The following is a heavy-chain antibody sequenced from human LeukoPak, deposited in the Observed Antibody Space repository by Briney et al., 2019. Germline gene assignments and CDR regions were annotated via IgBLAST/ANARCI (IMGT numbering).Heavy chain of an antibody. CDR1: GFTFSSYA. J-gene: IGHJ4*02. D-gene: IGHD3-10*01. Sequence: PGGSLRLSCAASGFTFSSYAMSWVRQAPGKGLEWVSAISSSGGSTYYADSVKGRFTISRDNSKNTLYLQMNSLRAEDTAIYYCSKAPITMVRGVSPYYLDYWGQGTLVTVSS. CDR2: ISSSGGST. CDR3: SKAPITMVRGVSPYYLDY. V-gene: IGHV3-23*01.